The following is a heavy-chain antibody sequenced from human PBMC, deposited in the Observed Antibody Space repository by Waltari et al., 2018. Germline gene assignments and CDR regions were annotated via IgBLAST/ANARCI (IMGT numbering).Heavy chain of an antibody. CDR3: VRGSLNPGFDY. J-gene: IGHJ4*02. CDR2: TNTDGSFT. CDR1: GFTFSSYW. V-gene: IGHV3-74*01. Sequence: EVQLVESGGGLVQPGGSLRLSCAVSGFTFSSYWMHWCRQTPGEGLVWLSRTNTDGSFTNYADPVEGRFTMSRDNAKDTVYLQMNSLRAEDTAIYYCVRGSLNPGFDYWGQGTLVTVSS.